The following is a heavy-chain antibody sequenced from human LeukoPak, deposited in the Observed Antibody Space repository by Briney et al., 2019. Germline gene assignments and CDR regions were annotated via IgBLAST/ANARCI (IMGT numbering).Heavy chain of an antibody. J-gene: IGHJ3*02. CDR1: GYTFTQYY. CDR2: INPDSGDT. V-gene: IGHV1-2*02. Sequence: ASVKVSCKASGYTFTQYYMNWLRQAPGQGPEWMALINPDSGDTNYAQKFQGRVTMTRDTSIGTAYMELRRLTPDDTAMYYCVISKGAFDIWGQGTIVTVSS. CDR3: VISKGAFDI.